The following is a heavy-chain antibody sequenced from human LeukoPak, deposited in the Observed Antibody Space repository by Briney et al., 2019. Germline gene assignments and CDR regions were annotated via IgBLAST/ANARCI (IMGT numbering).Heavy chain of an antibody. CDR3: ARDFSLNYYDSSGYSDY. Sequence: GASVKVSSKASGFTFTSYSISWVRQAPGQGLEWMGWVSAYNGNTNYAQKLQGRVTMTTDTSTSTAYMELRSLRSDDTAVYYCARDFSLNYYDSSGYSDYWGQGTLVTVSS. V-gene: IGHV1-18*01. CDR1: GFTFTSYS. CDR2: VSAYNGNT. J-gene: IGHJ4*02. D-gene: IGHD3-22*01.